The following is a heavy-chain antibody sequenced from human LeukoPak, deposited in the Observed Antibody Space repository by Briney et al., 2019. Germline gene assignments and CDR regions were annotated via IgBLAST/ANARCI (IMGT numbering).Heavy chain of an antibody. CDR1: GYTLNELS. V-gene: IGHV1-24*01. CDR2: FDPEDGET. J-gene: IGHJ4*02. Sequence: EASVKVSCKASGYTLNELSIHWVRQGPGKGLEWMGGFDPEDGETIYAQKFRGRLTMTEDTSTDTAYMELSSLRSDDTAVYYCTTDLDYWGQGSLVTVSS. CDR3: TTDLDY.